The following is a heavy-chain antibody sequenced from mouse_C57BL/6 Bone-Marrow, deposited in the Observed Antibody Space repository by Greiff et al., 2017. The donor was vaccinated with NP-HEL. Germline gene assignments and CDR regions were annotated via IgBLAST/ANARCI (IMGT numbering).Heavy chain of an antibody. V-gene: IGHV1-47*01. Sequence: VQLQQSGAELVKPGASVKMSCKASGYTFTTYPIEWMKQNHGKSLEWIGNFHPYNDDTKYNEKFKGKATLTVEKSSSTVYLELSRLTSDDSAVYYCAVIYYGHDDGFAYWGQGTLVTVSA. J-gene: IGHJ3*01. D-gene: IGHD2-2*01. CDR1: GYTFTTYP. CDR2: FHPYNDDT. CDR3: AVIYYGHDDGFAY.